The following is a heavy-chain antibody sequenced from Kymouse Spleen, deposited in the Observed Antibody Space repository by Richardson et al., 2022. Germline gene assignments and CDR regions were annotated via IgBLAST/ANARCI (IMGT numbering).Heavy chain of an antibody. CDR1: GGSFSGYY. J-gene: IGHJ6*02. D-gene: IGHD6-13*01,IGHD6-19*01,IGHD6-25*01. CDR3: ARGPCIADYYYYGMDV. V-gene: IGHV4-34*01. CDR2: INHSGST. Sequence: QVQLQQWGAGLLKPSETLSLTCAVYGGSFSGYYWSWIRQPPGKGLEWIGEINHSGSTNYNPSLKSRVTISVDTSKNQFSLKLSSVTAADTAVYYCARGPCIADYYYYGMDVWGQGTTVTVSS.